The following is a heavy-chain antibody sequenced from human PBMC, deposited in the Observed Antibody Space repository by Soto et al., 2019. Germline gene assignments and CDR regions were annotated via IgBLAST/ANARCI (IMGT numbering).Heavy chain of an antibody. J-gene: IGHJ6*03. V-gene: IGHV1-8*01. D-gene: IGHD3-3*01. CDR2: MNPNSGNT. Sequence: ASVKVSCKASGYTFTSYDINWVRQATGQGLEWMGWMNPNSGNTGYAQKFQGRVTMTRNTSISTAYMELSSLRSEDTAVYYCARGKRRITIFGVVDPYYYYYYMDVWGKGTTVTVSS. CDR3: ARGKRRITIFGVVDPYYYYYYMDV. CDR1: GYTFTSYD.